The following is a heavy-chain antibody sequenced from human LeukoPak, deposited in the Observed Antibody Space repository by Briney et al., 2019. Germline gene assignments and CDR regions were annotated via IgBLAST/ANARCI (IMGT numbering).Heavy chain of an antibody. J-gene: IGHJ4*02. D-gene: IGHD3-22*01. CDR1: GGSISSGGYY. CDR3: ARATYASSGYLDY. CDR2: IDHSGST. V-gene: IGHV4-31*03. Sequence: SQTLSLTCTVSGGSISSGGYYGRWIRQHPGKGLEWIGYIDHSGSTYYSTFFKGRVIISVDTSKNQFSLKLSSVTAADTAVYYCARATYASSGYLDYWGRGTLVTVSS.